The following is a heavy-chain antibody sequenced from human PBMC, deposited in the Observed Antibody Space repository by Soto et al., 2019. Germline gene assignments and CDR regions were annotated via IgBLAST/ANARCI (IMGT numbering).Heavy chain of an antibody. D-gene: IGHD5-18*01. Sequence: SVKVSCKASGGTFSSYAISWVRQAPGQGLEWMGGIIPIFGTANYAQKFQGRVTITADESTSTAYMELRSLRSEDTAVYYCARSNRRGYSYGIFDYWGQGTLVTVSS. V-gene: IGHV1-69*13. CDR2: IIPIFGTA. J-gene: IGHJ4*02. CDR1: GGTFSSYA. CDR3: ARSNRRGYSYGIFDY.